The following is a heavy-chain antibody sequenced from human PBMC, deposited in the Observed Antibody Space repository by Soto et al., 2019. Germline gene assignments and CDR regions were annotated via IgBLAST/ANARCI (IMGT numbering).Heavy chain of an antibody. Sequence: QVQLVESGGGVVQPGRSLRLSCAASGFTFSSYGMHWVRQAPGKGLEWVAVIWYDGSNKYYADSVKGRFTISRDNSKNTLYLHMNSLRAEDTAVYYCARGDYDSNGAFDIWGQGTMVTVSS. D-gene: IGHD3-22*01. CDR1: GFTFSSYG. J-gene: IGHJ3*02. V-gene: IGHV3-33*01. CDR2: IWYDGSNK. CDR3: ARGDYDSNGAFDI.